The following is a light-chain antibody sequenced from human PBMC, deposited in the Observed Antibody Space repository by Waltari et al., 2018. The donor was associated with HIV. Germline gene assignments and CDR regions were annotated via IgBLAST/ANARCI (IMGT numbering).Light chain of an antibody. CDR3: QAFNSAPFT. Sequence: DIQMTQSPLSLSASVGDRVTITCRASQVIGDDLAWFQQKPGKGPKLLIFPASNLRSGVPSRFIGSGSGTDFTLTINRLRPEDVATYFCQAFNSAPFTFGGGTKVEIK. V-gene: IGKV1-27*01. CDR1: QVIGDD. CDR2: PAS. J-gene: IGKJ4*01.